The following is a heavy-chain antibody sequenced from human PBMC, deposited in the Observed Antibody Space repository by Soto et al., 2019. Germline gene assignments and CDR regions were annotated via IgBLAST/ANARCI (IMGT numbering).Heavy chain of an antibody. Sequence: QVQLVQSGAEVKKPGSSVKVSCKASGGTFSSYAISWVRQAPGQGLEWMGGIIPISETTNYAQKFQGRVTITADEYKSTAYMELRSLRSADTAVYYCARSQGSSTSLEIYYYYYYGMDVWGQGTTVTVSS. CDR3: ARSQGSSTSLEIYYYYYYGMDV. CDR2: IIPISETT. V-gene: IGHV1-69*01. CDR1: GGTFSSYA. D-gene: IGHD2-2*01. J-gene: IGHJ6*02.